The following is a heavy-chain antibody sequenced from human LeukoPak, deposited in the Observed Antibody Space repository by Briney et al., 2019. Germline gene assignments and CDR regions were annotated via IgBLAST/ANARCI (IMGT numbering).Heavy chain of an antibody. CDR2: IYYSGST. V-gene: IGHV4-59*11. D-gene: IGHD3-22*01. J-gene: IGHJ4*02. CDR1: GGSISSHY. Sequence: SETLSLTCTVCGGSISSHYWSWIRQPPGKGLEWIGYIYYSGSTNYNPSLKSRVTISVDTSKNQFSLKLSSVTAADTAVYYCARYYYDSSGYYIDGHFDYWGQGTLVTVSS. CDR3: ARYYYDSSGYYIDGHFDY.